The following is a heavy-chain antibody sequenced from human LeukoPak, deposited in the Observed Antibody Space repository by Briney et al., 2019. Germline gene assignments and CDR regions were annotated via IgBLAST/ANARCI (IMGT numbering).Heavy chain of an antibody. CDR2: INHSGST. D-gene: IGHD3-22*01. CDR3: ARQNYYDSSGLDY. CDR1: GGSFSGYY. J-gene: IGHJ4*02. Sequence: SETLSLTCAVYGGSFSGYYWSWIRQPPGKGLEWTGEINHSGSTNYNPSLKSRVTISVDTSKNQFSLKLSSVTAADTAVYYCARQNYYDSSGLDYWGQGTLVTVSS. V-gene: IGHV4-34*01.